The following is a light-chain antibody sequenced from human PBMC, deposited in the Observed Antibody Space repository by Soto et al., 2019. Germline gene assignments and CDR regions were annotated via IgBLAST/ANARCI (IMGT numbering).Light chain of an antibody. Sequence: IVLTQSPLAVSLSPSEGATLSCRASQSVSRNYLAWYQQKPGQAPRLLIYTASRRATGIPDRFSGSGSGTDFTLTISRLEPEDSAVYYCQQYGTSEIILGQGTRLEI. J-gene: IGKJ5*01. CDR2: TAS. CDR3: QQYGTSEII. CDR1: QSVSRNY. V-gene: IGKV3-20*01.